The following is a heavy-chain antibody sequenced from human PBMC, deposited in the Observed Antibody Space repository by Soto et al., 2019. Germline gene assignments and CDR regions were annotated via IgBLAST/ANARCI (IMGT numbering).Heavy chain of an antibody. D-gene: IGHD6-6*01. CDR1: NGSISSSGYY. Sequence: QVQLQESGPGLAKPSQTLSLTCNVSNGSISSSGYYWSWIRQHPGLGLEWIGYIYYSGSTYYNPSLKSRVTISVDTSKNQFSLKLGSVTAADTAMYYCAGGSSKSWFDPWGQGTLVTVSS. CDR2: IYYSGST. J-gene: IGHJ5*02. V-gene: IGHV4-31*03. CDR3: AGGSSKSWFDP.